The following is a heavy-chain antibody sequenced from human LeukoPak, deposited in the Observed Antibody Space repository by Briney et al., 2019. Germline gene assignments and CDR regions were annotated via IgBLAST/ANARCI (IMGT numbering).Heavy chain of an antibody. V-gene: IGHV1-2*02. CDR1: GYTFTGYY. Sequence: ASVKVSCKASGYTFTGYYMHWVRLAPGQGLEWMGWINPNSGGTNYAQKFQGRVTMTRDTSISTAYMELSRLRSDDTAVYYCALVVGATVYFDYWGQGTLVTVSS. D-gene: IGHD1-26*01. J-gene: IGHJ4*02. CDR3: ALVVGATVYFDY. CDR2: INPNSGGT.